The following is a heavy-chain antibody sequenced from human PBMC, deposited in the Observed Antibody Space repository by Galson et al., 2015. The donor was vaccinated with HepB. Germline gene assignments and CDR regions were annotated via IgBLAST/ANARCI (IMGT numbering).Heavy chain of an antibody. V-gene: IGHV3-33*01. CDR3: ARESNYAAYYVMDV. D-gene: IGHD2-15*01. CDR2: IWSDGSNP. Sequence: SLRLSCAASGFTFRTYGMHWVRQAPGKGLQWVAVIWSDGSNPYYADSVKGRLTISRDNSKNTVYLQLNSLRAEDTAVYYCARESNYAAYYVMDVWGQGTTVTVSS. J-gene: IGHJ6*02. CDR1: GFTFRTYG.